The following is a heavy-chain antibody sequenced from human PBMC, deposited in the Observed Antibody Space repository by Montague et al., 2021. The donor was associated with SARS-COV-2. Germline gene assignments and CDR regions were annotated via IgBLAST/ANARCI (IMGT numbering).Heavy chain of an antibody. Sequence: PALVKPTQTLTLTCTFSGFSLSTSGMCVSWICQPPGKALEWLARIDWDDDKCYSTSLKTRITISKDTSKNQVVLTMTNMDPVDTATYYGAMETPMVTFLAWGQRTLITVSS. J-gene: IGHJ5*02. CDR2: IDWDDDK. CDR1: GFSLSTSGMC. CDR3: AMETPMVTFLA. D-gene: IGHD5-18*01. V-gene: IGHV2-70*11.